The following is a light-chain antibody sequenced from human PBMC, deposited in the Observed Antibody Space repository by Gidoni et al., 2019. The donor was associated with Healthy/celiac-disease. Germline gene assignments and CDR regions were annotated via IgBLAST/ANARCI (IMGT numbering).Light chain of an antibody. V-gene: IGKV1-33*01. CDR1: QDISNY. J-gene: IGKJ1*01. CDR2: EAS. Sequence: DIQMTQSPSSLSASVGDRVTITCQASQDISNYLKWYQQKPGKAPKLLIYEASNWETGVPSRFSGSGSGTEFTFTISSLQTEDMATYYCQQYDKLPTWTFGQGTKVEIK. CDR3: QQYDKLPTWT.